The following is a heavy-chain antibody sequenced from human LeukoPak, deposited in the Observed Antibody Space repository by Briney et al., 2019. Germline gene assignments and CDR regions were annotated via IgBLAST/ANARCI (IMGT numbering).Heavy chain of an antibody. V-gene: IGHV3-30-3*01. Sequence: GRSLRLSCAAPGFTFSSYAMHWVRQAPGKGLEWVAVISYDGSNKYYADSVKGRFTISRDNSKNTLYLQMNGLRAEDTAVYYCARASYYYDSSGYGSWGQGTLVTVSS. CDR1: GFTFSSYA. CDR2: ISYDGSNK. J-gene: IGHJ5*02. CDR3: ARASYYYDSSGYGS. D-gene: IGHD3-22*01.